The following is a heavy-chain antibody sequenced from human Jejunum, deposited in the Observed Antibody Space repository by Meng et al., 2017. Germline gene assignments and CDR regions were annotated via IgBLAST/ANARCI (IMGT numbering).Heavy chain of an antibody. CDR1: GFTFNTYT. V-gene: IGHV3-21*01. J-gene: IGHJ4*01. CDR2: ISSGSDSI. Sequence: GESLKISCAASGFTFNTYTMNWVRQAPGKGLEWVSSISSGSDSIYYADSLKGRFTVSRDNAKNSLFLQMNSLRAEDTAMYYCTRATYGGNSVALVDYWGHGTLVTGAS. CDR3: TRATYGGNSVALVDY. D-gene: IGHD4-23*01.